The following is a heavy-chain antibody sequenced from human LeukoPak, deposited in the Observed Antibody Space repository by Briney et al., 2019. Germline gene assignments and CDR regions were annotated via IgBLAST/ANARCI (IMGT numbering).Heavy chain of an antibody. CDR3: ARVASKGGMDV. CDR2: IHYTWNA. V-gene: IGHV4-59*01. Sequence: SETLSLTCSVSGGSIGSYHWSWSRQTPGKGLEWIGHIHYTWNAKYNPSLKSRVTLSLDRSNNQFSLRLSSVTAAVTAVYCARVASKGGMDVWGQGTTVTVS. J-gene: IGHJ6*02. CDR1: GGSIGSYH.